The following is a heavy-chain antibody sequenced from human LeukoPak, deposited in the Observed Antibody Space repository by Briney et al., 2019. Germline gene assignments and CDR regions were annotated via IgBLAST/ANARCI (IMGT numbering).Heavy chain of an antibody. CDR2: ISYDGSNK. D-gene: IGHD3-3*01. J-gene: IGHJ4*02. CDR1: GFTFSDYA. CDR3: ARSSGDFWSGYYHLDN. V-gene: IGHV3-30-3*01. Sequence: GRSLRLSCAASGFTFSDYAMHWVRQAPGKGLEWVAVISYDGSNKYYADSVKGRFTISRDNSKNTLYLEMNSLRAEDTAVYYCARSSGDFWSGYYHLDNWGQGTLVTVSS.